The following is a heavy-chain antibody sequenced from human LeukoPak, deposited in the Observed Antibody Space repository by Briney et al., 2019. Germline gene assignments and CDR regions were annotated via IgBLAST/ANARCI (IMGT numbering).Heavy chain of an antibody. J-gene: IGHJ5*02. V-gene: IGHV4-39*01. CDR3: ARRERFACWFDP. D-gene: IGHD3-10*01. Sequence: PSETLSLTCTVSGGSISISSYYWGWIRQPPGKGLEWIGSIYYSGSTYYNPSLKSRATISVDTSKNQFSLKLSSVTAADTAVYYCARRERFACWFDPWGQGTLVTVSS. CDR1: GGSISISSYY. CDR2: IYYSGST.